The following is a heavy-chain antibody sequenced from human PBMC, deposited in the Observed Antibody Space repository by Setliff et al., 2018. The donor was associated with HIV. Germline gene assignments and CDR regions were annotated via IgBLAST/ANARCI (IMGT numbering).Heavy chain of an antibody. CDR1: GYTFISYF. CDR2: INAGNGNT. J-gene: IGHJ5*02. D-gene: IGHD2-2*01. Sequence: ASVKVSCKASGYTFISYFLYWVRQAPGQGLEWMGWINAGNGNTKYSQKFQGRVTITRDTSASTAYMELSSLTSEDTAVYYCARGDVVVPAAIVVDWFDPWGQGTLVTVSS. V-gene: IGHV1-3*01. CDR3: ARGDVVVPAAIVVDWFDP.